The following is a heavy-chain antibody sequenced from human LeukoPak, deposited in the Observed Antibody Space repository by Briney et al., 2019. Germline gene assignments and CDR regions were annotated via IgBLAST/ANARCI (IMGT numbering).Heavy chain of an antibody. Sequence: GGSLRLSCAASGFTFSSYWMHWVRQAPGKGLVWVSRINSDGSSTSYADSVKGRFTISRDNAKNTLYLQMNSLRAEGTAVYYCARERRVGYNWFDPWGQGTLVTVSS. D-gene: IGHD1-26*01. CDR2: INSDGSST. CDR1: GFTFSSYW. CDR3: ARERRVGYNWFDP. V-gene: IGHV3-74*01. J-gene: IGHJ5*02.